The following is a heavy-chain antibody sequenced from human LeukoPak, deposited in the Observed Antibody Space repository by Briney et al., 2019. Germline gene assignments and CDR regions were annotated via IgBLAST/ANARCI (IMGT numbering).Heavy chain of an antibody. CDR1: GYTFTSYG. CDR3: ARGHSIVATKVDY. D-gene: IGHD5-12*01. CDR2: ISAYNGNT. Sequence: ASVTVSCNAAGYTFTSYGISWVRQAHGQGIEWMGWISAYNGNTNYAQKVQGRVTMTTDTSTSTAYMELRSLRSDDTAVYYCARGHSIVATKVDYWGQGTLVTVSS. J-gene: IGHJ4*02. V-gene: IGHV1-18*04.